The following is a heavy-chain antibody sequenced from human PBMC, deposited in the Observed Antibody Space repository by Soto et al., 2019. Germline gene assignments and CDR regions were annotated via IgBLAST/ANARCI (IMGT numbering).Heavy chain of an antibody. V-gene: IGHV3-48*02. Sequence: PGGSRRLWCGTSRFTFSGYAMNWVRHSPGRGLDRVSYIGGRSNTIAYAHSVQGRFTISKDNANNSLYLQMNSLRDEETAVYLCTRVGAPTTVTYYNFYGMDVWGQGTLVTVSS. D-gene: IGHD4-4*01. CDR3: TRVGAPTTVTYYNFYGMDV. CDR2: IGGRSNTI. J-gene: IGHJ6*02. CDR1: RFTFSGYA.